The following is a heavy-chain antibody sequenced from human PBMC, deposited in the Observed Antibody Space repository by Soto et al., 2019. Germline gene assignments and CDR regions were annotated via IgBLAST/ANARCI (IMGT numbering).Heavy chain of an antibody. CDR3: VAALGEKNGGIFDY. CDR1: GGSISSSSYY. V-gene: IGHV4-39*01. J-gene: IGHJ4*02. Sequence: QLQLQESGPGLVKPSETLSLTCTVSGGSISSSSYYWGWIRQPPGKGLEWIGSIFYGGTTYYKPSLKSRVTISVDTSKNQFSLKGNFVTAADTAVYYCVAALGEKNGGIFDYWGQGTLVTVSS. D-gene: IGHD3-10*01. CDR2: IFYGGTT.